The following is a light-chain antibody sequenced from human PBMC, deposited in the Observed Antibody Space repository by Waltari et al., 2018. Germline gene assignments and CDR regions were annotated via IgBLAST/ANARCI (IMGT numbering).Light chain of an antibody. CDR1: SSDVGGYNY. V-gene: IGLV2-14*03. CDR2: DVT. J-gene: IGLJ2*01. CDR3: SSYTSSNTLV. Sequence: ALTQPASVSGSPGQSITVSCTGSSSDVGGYNYVSWYQQHPGKAPKLMLYDVTNRPSGVSSRFSGSKSGNTASLAISGLQAEDEADYYCSSYTSSNTLVFGGGTKLTVL.